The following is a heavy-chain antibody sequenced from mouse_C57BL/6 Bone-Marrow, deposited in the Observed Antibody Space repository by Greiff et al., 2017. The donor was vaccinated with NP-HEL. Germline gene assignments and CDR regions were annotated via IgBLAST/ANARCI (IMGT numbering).Heavy chain of an antibody. CDR2: IDPENGDT. V-gene: IGHV14-4*01. Sequence: EVQRVESGAELVRPGASVKLSCTASGFNIKDDYMHWVKQRPEQGLEWIGWIDPENGDTESASKVQGKATITADTSSNTAYLQLSSLTSEDTAVYYCTTTAGTVAYWGQGTLVTVSA. J-gene: IGHJ3*01. CDR1: GFNIKDDY. D-gene: IGHD4-1*01. CDR3: TTTAGTVAY.